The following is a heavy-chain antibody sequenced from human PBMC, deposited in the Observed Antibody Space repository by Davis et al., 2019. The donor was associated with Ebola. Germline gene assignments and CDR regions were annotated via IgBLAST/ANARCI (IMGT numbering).Heavy chain of an antibody. Sequence: PGGSLRLSCAASGFTFSTSSMNWVRQAPGKGLEWVSYTTTSGTTIFYADSVKGRFTISRDNARNTLYLQMNSLRDEDTAVYYCAKDTATYLDYWGRGTLVTVSS. J-gene: IGHJ4*02. CDR2: TTTSGTTI. CDR3: AKDTATYLDY. D-gene: IGHD5-18*01. V-gene: IGHV3-48*02. CDR1: GFTFSTSS.